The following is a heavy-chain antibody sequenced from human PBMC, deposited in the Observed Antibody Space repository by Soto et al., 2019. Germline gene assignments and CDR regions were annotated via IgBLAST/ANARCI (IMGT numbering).Heavy chain of an antibody. Sequence: EVQLVESGGGLIQPGGSLRLSCAVSGFTVSNNYMSWVRQAPGKGLEGVSVIYSGGYTAYGDSVKGRFTISRDNSKNTIILQKKSRGAGGPAGVFCGTPPGGGGYWGQGTLVTVSS. J-gene: IGHJ4*02. D-gene: IGHD3-10*01. CDR3: GTPPGGGGY. CDR2: IYSGGYT. V-gene: IGHV3-53*01. CDR1: GFTVSNNY.